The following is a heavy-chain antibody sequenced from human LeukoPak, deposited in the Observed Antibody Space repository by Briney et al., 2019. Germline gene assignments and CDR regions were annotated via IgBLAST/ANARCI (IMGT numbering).Heavy chain of an antibody. CDR3: AKEDY. Sequence: GGSLRLSCAASGFTFDDYAMHWVRQAPGKGLEWASGISWNSGSIGYADSVKGRSTISRDNAKNSLYLQMNSLRAEDTALYYCAKEDYWGQGTLVTVPS. V-gene: IGHV3-9*01. CDR2: ISWNSGSI. J-gene: IGHJ4*02. CDR1: GFTFDDYA.